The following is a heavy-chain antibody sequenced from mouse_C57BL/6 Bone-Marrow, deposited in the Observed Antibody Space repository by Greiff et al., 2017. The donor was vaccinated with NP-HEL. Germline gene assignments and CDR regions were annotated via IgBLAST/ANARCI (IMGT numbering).Heavy chain of an antibody. J-gene: IGHJ2*01. Sequence: EVMLVESGGGLVKPGGSLKLSCAASGFTFSSYTMSWVRQTPEKRLEWVATISGGGGNTYYPDSVKGRFTISRDNAKNTLYLQMSSLRSEDTALYYCARQASSYYGSSYVDYWGQGTTLTVSS. D-gene: IGHD1-1*01. CDR2: ISGGGGNT. CDR3: ARQASSYYGSSYVDY. CDR1: GFTFSSYT. V-gene: IGHV5-9*01.